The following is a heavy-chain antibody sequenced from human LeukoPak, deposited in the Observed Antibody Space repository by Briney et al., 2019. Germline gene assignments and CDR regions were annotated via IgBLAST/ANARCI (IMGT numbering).Heavy chain of an antibody. D-gene: IGHD6-19*01. Sequence: SETLSLTCSASGGYINTRSYFWGWIRQSPGKGLEWIASMYYSGTTYYNPSLKSRVTISVDTLKSQLSLKLSSVTAADTAVYYCARQRGSGWYHPHLFWGQGILVTASS. CDR1: GGYINTRSYF. J-gene: IGHJ4*02. V-gene: IGHV4-39*01. CDR2: MYYSGTT. CDR3: ARQRGSGWYHPHLF.